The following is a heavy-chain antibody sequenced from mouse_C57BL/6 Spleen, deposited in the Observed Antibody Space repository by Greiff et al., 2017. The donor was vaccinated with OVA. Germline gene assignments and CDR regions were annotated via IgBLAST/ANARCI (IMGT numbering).Heavy chain of an antibody. CDR1: GFTFSDYG. V-gene: IGHV5-17*01. Sequence: EVMLVESGGGLVKPGGSLKLSCAASGFTFSDYGMHWVRQAPEKGLEWVAYISSGSSTIYYADKVKGRFTISRDNATNTLFLQMTSLRSEDTAMYYCARYYYGGGYFDVWGTGTTVTVSS. CDR2: ISSGSSTI. J-gene: IGHJ1*03. CDR3: ARYYYGGGYFDV. D-gene: IGHD1-1*01.